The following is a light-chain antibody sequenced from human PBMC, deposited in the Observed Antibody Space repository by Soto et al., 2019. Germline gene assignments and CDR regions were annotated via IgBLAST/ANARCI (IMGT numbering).Light chain of an antibody. CDR1: STDVGGYNY. Sequence: HSALTQPSSVSGSRGQSITLSCTGTSTDVGGYNYVSWYQQHPGKAPKLMIYEVSNRPSGVSNRFSGFKPGNTASLSISGLQAEDEADYYCTSYTSRSTLVFGTGTKVTVL. CDR2: EVS. J-gene: IGLJ1*01. V-gene: IGLV2-14*01. CDR3: TSYTSRSTLV.